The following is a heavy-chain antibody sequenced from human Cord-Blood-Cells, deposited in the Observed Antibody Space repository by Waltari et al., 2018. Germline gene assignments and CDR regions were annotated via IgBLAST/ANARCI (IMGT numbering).Heavy chain of an antibody. J-gene: IGHJ6*03. Sequence: EVQLVESGGGLVQPGRSLRLSCTASGFTFGDYAMSWFRQAPGTGLEWGGFIRSKAYGGAKKYAASGKGRFTIPKDDSKSIAHLQINSLKTEDTALDYCTRDRETDYDILTGYYYYYYYMDVWGKGTTVTVSS. CDR2: IRSKAYGGAK. D-gene: IGHD3-9*01. CDR1: GFTFGDYA. V-gene: IGHV3-49*03. CDR3: TRDRETDYDILTGYYYYYYYMDV.